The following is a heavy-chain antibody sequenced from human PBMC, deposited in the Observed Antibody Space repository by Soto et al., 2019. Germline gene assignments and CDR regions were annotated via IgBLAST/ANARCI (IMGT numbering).Heavy chain of an antibody. V-gene: IGHV3-33*01. J-gene: IGHJ4*02. CDR1: GFTFSSYG. CDR2: IWYDGSNK. D-gene: IGHD4-17*01. Sequence: GALRLSCAASGFTFSSYGMHWVRQAPGKGLEWVAVIWYDGSNKYYADSVKGRFTISRDNSKNTLYLQMNSLRAEDTAVYYCARDRDYGYFDYWGQGTLVTVSS. CDR3: ARDRDYGYFDY.